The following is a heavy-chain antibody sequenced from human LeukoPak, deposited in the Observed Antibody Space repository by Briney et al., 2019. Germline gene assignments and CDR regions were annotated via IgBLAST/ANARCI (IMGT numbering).Heavy chain of an antibody. CDR1: GGSISSSDYY. Sequence: SETLSLTCTVSGGSISSSDYYWAWIRQPPGKGLEWIGSIYYSGSTYYNPSLKSRVTISVDTSKNQFSLKLSSATAADTAVYYCARRGLGNYLDYWGQGTLVTASS. D-gene: IGHD6-6*01. CDR3: ARRGLGNYLDY. J-gene: IGHJ4*02. CDR2: IYYSGST. V-gene: IGHV4-39*01.